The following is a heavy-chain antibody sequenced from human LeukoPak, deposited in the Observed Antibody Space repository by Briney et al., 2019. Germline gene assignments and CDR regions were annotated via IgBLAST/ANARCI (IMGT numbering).Heavy chain of an antibody. CDR3: ARGMYYDFWSGCYAGTYYFDY. D-gene: IGHD3-3*01. V-gene: IGHV1-8*01. CDR2: MNPNSGST. J-gene: IGHJ4*02. Sequence: ASVKVSCKPSGYTFTSSDINWVRQATGQGLEWMGWMNPNSGSTGYAQKFQGRVTITRNTSISTAYMELSSLRSEDTAVYYCARGMYYDFWSGCYAGTYYFDYWGQRTLVTVSS. CDR1: GYTFTSSD.